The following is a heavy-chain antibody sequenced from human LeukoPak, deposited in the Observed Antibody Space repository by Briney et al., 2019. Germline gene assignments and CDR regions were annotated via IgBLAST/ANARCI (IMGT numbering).Heavy chain of an antibody. CDR2: IKQDGSEK. CDR3: AKDRFFYDSGSKAN. J-gene: IGHJ4*02. V-gene: IGHV3-7*03. D-gene: IGHD3-22*01. Sequence: GGSLRLSCAASGFTFSSYWMSWVRQAPGKGLEWVANIKQDGSEKYYVDPVKGRFTISRDNAKNSLYLQMNSLRVEDTAFYYCAKDRFFYDSGSKANWGQGTLVTVSS. CDR1: GFTFSSYW.